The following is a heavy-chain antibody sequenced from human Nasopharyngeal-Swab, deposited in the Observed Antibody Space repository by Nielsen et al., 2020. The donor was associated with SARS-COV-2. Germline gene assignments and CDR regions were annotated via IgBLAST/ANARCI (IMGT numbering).Heavy chain of an antibody. CDR1: GCSISSGGYY. V-gene: IGHV4-61*08. CDR3: ARDPPRDSGGSHGLFDL. J-gene: IGHJ4*02. Sequence: LETLSLTCTVSGCSISSGGYYWIWIRQSPGKGLEWIGEINHSGGTNYNPSLKRRVVISVDASKNQFSLKLTSVTAADTAMYYCARDPPRDSGGSHGLFDLWGRGTLVTVSS. D-gene: IGHD3-22*01. CDR2: INHSGGT.